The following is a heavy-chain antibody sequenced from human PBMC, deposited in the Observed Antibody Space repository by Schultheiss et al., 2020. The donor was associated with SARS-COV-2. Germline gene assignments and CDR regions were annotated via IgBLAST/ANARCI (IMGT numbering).Heavy chain of an antibody. D-gene: IGHD3-22*01. V-gene: IGHV3-21*01. Sequence: GGSLRLSCAASGFTFSGSAMHWVRQASGKGLEWVSAISGSGGSTYYADSVKGRFTISRDNAKNSLYLQMNSLRAEDTAVYYCARDQSTYYYDSSGYPRAAFDIWGQGTMVTVSS. CDR1: GFTFSGSA. J-gene: IGHJ3*02. CDR3: ARDQSTYYYDSSGYPRAAFDI. CDR2: ISGSGGST.